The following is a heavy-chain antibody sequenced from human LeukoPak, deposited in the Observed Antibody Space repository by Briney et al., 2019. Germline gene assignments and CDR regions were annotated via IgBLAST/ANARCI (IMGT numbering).Heavy chain of an antibody. CDR3: ARLSIVGATLPDFDY. CDR2: IYHSGST. CDR1: GYSISSGYY. Sequence: SETLSLTCAVSGYSISSGYYWGWIRQPPGKGLEWIGSIYHSGSTYYNPSLKSRVTISVDTSKNQFSLKLSSVTAADTAVYYCARLSIVGATLPDFDYWGQGTLVTVSP. V-gene: IGHV4-38-2*01. D-gene: IGHD1-26*01. J-gene: IGHJ4*02.